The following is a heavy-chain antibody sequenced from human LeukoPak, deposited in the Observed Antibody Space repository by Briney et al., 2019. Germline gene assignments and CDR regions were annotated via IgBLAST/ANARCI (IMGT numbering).Heavy chain of an antibody. Sequence: GRSLRLSCAASGFTFSSYAMHWVRQAPGKGLEWVAVISYDGSNKYYADSVKGRFTISRDNSKNTLYLQINSLRAEDTAVYYCARGGFVMTTADFDYWGQGTLVTVSS. CDR2: ISYDGSNK. CDR1: GFTFSSYA. V-gene: IGHV3-30-3*01. D-gene: IGHD4-17*01. CDR3: ARGGFVMTTADFDY. J-gene: IGHJ4*02.